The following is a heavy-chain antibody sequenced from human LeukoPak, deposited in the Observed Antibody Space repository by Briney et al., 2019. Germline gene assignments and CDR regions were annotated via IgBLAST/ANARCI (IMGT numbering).Heavy chain of an antibody. CDR1: GYTFTSYD. CDR2: IIPIFGTA. J-gene: IGHJ5*02. D-gene: IGHD3-22*01. CDR3: ARDGRYYDSSGYYGS. Sequence: SVKVSCKASGYTFTSYDINWVRQATGQGLEWMGGIIPIFGTANYAQKFQGRVTITADKSTSTAYMELSSLRSEDTAVYYCARDGRYYDSSGYYGSWGQGALVTVSS. V-gene: IGHV1-69*06.